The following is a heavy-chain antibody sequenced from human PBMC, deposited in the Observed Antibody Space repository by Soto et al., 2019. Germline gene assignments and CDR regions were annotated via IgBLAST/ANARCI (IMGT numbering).Heavy chain of an antibody. V-gene: IGHV4-34*01. J-gene: IGHJ4*02. CDR2: INHSGGT. D-gene: IGHD4-17*01. Sequence: SETLSLTCAVYGGSFSGYYWSWIRQPPGKGLEWIGEINHSGGTNYNPSLKSRVTISVDRSKNQFSLKLSSVTAADTAVYYCARGVTTVTTFDYWGQGTLVTVSS. CDR1: GGSFSGYY. CDR3: ARGVTTVTTFDY.